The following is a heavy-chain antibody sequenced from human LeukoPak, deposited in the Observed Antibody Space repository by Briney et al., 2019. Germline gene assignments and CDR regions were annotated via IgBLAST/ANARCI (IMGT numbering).Heavy chain of an antibody. V-gene: IGHV1-69*05. J-gene: IGHJ6*03. CDR3: ARDNPRGVWSGFKADYYYYYMDV. CDR1: GGTFSSYA. CDR2: IIPIFGTA. Sequence: SVKVSCKASGGTFSSYAISWVRQAPGQGLEWMGGIIPIFGTANYAQKFQGRVTITTDESTSTAYMELSSLRSEDTAVYYCARDNPRGVWSGFKADYYYYYMDVWGKGTTVTVSS. D-gene: IGHD3-3*01.